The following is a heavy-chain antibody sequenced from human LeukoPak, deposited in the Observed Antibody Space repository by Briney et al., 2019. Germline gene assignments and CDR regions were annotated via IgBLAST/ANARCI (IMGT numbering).Heavy chain of an antibody. J-gene: IGHJ6*03. D-gene: IGHD2-2*01. CDR2: IIPILGIA. Sequence: ASVKVSCKASGGTFSSYTISWVRQAPGQGLEWMGRIIPILGIANYAQKFQGRVTITADKSTSTAYMELSSLRSEDTAVYYCARDGVVPAAIDYYYYMDVWGKGTTVTVPS. V-gene: IGHV1-69*04. CDR1: GGTFSSYT. CDR3: ARDGVVPAAIDYYYYMDV.